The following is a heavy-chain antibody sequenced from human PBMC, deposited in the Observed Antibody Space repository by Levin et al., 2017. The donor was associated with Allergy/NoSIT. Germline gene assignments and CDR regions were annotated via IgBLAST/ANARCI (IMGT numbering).Heavy chain of an antibody. CDR2: IYHSGST. J-gene: IGHJ4*02. D-gene: IGHD3-22*01. Sequence: SETLSLTCAVSGGSISSGGYSWSWIRQPPGKGLEWIGYIYHSGSTYYNPSLKSRVTMSVDRSKTQFSLKLTSVTAADTAVYYCARGRGYYDSSGYYFDYCGQGALVTVSS. V-gene: IGHV4-30-2*01. CDR3: ARGRGYYDSSGYYFDY. CDR1: GGSISSGGYS.